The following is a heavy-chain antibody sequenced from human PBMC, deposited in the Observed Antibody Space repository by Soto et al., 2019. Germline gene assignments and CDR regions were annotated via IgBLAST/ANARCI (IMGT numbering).Heavy chain of an antibody. CDR2: ISGSGGST. CDR1: GFTFSSYA. Sequence: EVQLLESGGGLVQPGGSLRLSCAASGFTFSSYAMSWVRQAPGKGLEWVSAISGSGGSTYYADSVKGRFTISRDNSKNPLYLQMNSLRAEDTAVYYCAKSGYSPYWYFDLWGRGTLVTVSS. J-gene: IGHJ2*01. CDR3: AKSGYSPYWYFDL. D-gene: IGHD5-12*01. V-gene: IGHV3-23*01.